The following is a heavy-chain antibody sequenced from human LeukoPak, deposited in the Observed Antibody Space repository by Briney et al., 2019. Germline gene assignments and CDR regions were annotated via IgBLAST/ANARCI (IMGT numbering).Heavy chain of an antibody. V-gene: IGHV4-59*01. Sequence: SETLSLICTVSGGSISDYYWNWMRQPPGKGLEWIGYIYYSGRTNYNPSLKSRVSISVDTSKNQFSLKLSSVTAADTAVYYCARDFRGSVDAFDIWGQGTMVAVSS. CDR1: GGSISDYY. J-gene: IGHJ3*02. CDR2: IYYSGRT. CDR3: ARDFRGSVDAFDI.